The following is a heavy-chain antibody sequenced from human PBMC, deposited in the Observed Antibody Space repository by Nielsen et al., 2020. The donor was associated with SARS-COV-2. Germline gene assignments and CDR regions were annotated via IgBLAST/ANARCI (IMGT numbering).Heavy chain of an antibody. Sequence: WIRQPPGKGLEWVAVISYDGSNKYYADSVKGRFTISRDNSKNTLYLQMNSLRAEDTAVYYCARGITRITMIVVVPQADAFDIWGQGTMVTVSS. CDR2: ISYDGSNK. V-gene: IGHV3-33*05. J-gene: IGHJ3*02. D-gene: IGHD3-22*01. CDR3: ARGITRITMIVVVPQADAFDI.